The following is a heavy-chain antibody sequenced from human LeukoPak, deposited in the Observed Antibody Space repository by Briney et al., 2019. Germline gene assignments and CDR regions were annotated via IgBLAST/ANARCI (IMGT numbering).Heavy chain of an antibody. V-gene: IGHV1-24*01. CDR3: ATALRYSGSYYFDY. CDR1: GYTLTELS. J-gene: IGHJ4*02. Sequence: ASVKVSCKVSGYTLTELSMHWVRQAPGKGLEWMGGFDPEDGETIYAQKFQGRVTMTEDTSTDTAYMELSSLRSEDTAVYYCATALRYSGSYYFDYWGQGTLVTVSS. D-gene: IGHD1-26*01. CDR2: FDPEDGET.